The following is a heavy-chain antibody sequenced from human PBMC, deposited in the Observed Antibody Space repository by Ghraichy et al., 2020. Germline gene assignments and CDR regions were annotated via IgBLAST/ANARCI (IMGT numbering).Heavy chain of an antibody. CDR3: ARGVLLWFGEFPAGWYFDL. D-gene: IGHD3-10*01. J-gene: IGHJ2*01. CDR2: IYYSGST. Sequence: SETLSLTCTVSGGSISSYYWSWIRQPPGKGLEWIGYIYYSGSTNYNPSLKSRVTISVDTSKNQFSLKLSSVTAADTAVYYCARGVLLWFGEFPAGWYFDLWGRGTLVTVSS. CDR1: GGSISSYY. V-gene: IGHV4-59*01.